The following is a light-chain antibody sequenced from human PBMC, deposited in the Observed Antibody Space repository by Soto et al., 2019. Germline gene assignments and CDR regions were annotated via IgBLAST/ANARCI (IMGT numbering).Light chain of an antibody. V-gene: IGKV3-11*01. J-gene: IGKJ3*01. Sequence: EIVLTQSPATLSLSPGERATLSCRASQSVSNYLAWYQQKPGQAPRLLIYDASNRAPGIPARFSGSGSGTEFTLTISSMEPEDFAVYYCQKRVSFGPGTKVDIK. CDR3: QKRVS. CDR1: QSVSNY. CDR2: DAS.